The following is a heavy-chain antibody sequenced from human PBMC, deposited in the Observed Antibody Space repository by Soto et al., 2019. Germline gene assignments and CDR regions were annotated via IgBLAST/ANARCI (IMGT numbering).Heavy chain of an antibody. CDR1: GGTFSSYA. CDR3: ARAFDYMVRGVIPRGWFDP. D-gene: IGHD3-10*01. CDR2: IIPIFGTA. V-gene: IGHV1-69*06. Sequence: QVQLVQSGAEVKKPGSSGKVSCKASGGTFSSYAISWVRQAPGQGLEWMGGIIPIFGTANYAQKFQGRVTITADKSTSTAYMELSSLRSEDTAVYYCARAFDYMVRGVIPRGWFDPWGQGTLVTVSS. J-gene: IGHJ5*02.